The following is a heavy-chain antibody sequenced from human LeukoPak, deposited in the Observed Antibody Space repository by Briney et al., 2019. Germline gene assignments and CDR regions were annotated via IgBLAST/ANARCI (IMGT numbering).Heavy chain of an antibody. J-gene: IGHJ4*02. V-gene: IGHV1-18*01. D-gene: IGHD6-19*01. CDR1: GYTSTSYG. Sequence: SMKVSCKASGYTSTSYGTSWVRQAPGQGLEWRGWISAYNGNTNYAQKLQGRVTMTTDTSTRTAYMALRSLASDDPALYYCARGIRGWYGVPNDWGQGTLVTVSS. CDR2: ISAYNGNT. CDR3: ARGIRGWYGVPND.